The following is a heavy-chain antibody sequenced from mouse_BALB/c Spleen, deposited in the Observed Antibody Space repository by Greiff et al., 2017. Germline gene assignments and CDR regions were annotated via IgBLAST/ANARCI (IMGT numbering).Heavy chain of an antibody. D-gene: IGHD2-1*01. J-gene: IGHJ3*01. V-gene: IGHV2-9*02. CDR2: IWAGGST. CDR1: GFSLTSYG. CDR3: ARWEVTGPFAY. Sequence: VQLQQSGPGLVAPSQSLSITCTVSGFSLTSYGVHWVRQPPGKGLEWLGVIWAGGSTNYNSALMSRLSISKDNSKSQVFLKMNSLQTDDTAMYYCARWEVTGPFAYWGQGTLVTVSA.